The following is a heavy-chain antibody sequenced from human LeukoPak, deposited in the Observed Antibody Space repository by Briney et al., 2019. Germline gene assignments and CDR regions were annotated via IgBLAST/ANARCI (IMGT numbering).Heavy chain of an antibody. CDR1: GGPSSSYY. V-gene: IGHV4-59*01. D-gene: IGHD4-17*01. J-gene: IGHJ4*02. Sequence: SETLSLTCTVSGGPSSSYYWSWIRQSPGKGLEWIGYIYYSGSTNYNPSLKSRVTISVDTSKNQFSLKLSSVTAADTAVYYCARGYGDYYFDYWGQGTLVTVSS. CDR3: ARGYGDYYFDY. CDR2: IYYSGST.